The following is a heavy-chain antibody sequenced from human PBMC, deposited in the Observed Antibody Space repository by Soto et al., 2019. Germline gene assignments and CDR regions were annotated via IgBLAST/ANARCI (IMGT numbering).Heavy chain of an antibody. CDR1: GYTFTSYG. D-gene: IGHD3-10*01. V-gene: IGHV1-18*01. Sequence: ASVKVSCKASGYTFTSYGISWVRQAPGQGLEWMGWISAYNGNTNYAQKLQGRVTMTTDTSTSTAYMELRSLRSDDTAVYYCARVYGGSGSYFPLVYYYGMDVWGQGTTVTVSS. CDR3: ARVYGGSGSYFPLVYYYGMDV. CDR2: ISAYNGNT. J-gene: IGHJ6*02.